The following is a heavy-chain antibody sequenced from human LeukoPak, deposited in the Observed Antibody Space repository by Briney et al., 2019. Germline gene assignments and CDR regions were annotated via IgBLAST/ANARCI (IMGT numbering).Heavy chain of an antibody. J-gene: IGHJ4*02. CDR1: GFTFSAYW. CDR2: ISSSSSTI. CDR3: ARNPPTVTTRTFDY. D-gene: IGHD4-17*01. V-gene: IGHV3-48*04. Sequence: PGGSLRLSCAASGFTFSAYWMHWVRQAPGKGLEWVSYISSSSSTIYYADSVKGRFTISRDNAKNSLYLQMNSLRAEDTAVYYCARNPPTVTTRTFDYWGQGTLVTVSS.